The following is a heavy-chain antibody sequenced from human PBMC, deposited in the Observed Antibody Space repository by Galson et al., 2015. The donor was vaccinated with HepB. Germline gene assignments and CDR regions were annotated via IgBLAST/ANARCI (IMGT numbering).Heavy chain of an antibody. J-gene: IGHJ4*02. CDR2: INPSGGST. CDR3: ARSNRITMGPRAFDY. D-gene: IGHD3-10*01. V-gene: IGHV1-46*03. CDR1: GYTFTSYY. Sequence: SVKVSCKASGYTFTSYYMHWVRQAPGQGLEWMGIINPSGGSTSYAQKFQGRVTMTRDTSTSTVYMELSSLRSEDTAVYYCARSNRITMGPRAFDYWGQGTLVTVSS.